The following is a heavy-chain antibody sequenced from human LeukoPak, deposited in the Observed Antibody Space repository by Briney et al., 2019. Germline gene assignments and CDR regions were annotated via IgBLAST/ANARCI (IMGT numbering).Heavy chain of an antibody. CDR1: EFTFSRHW. CDR2: IRQDGGEE. D-gene: IGHD2-2*01. J-gene: IGHJ5*02. Sequence: GGSLRLSCAASEFTFSRHWMSWVRQAPGKGLEWVASIRQDGGEEHHVDSVKGRFTISRDNAKNSLFLQMNSLRAEDTAVYYCARGGHCSSTSCVLFDPWGQGTLVTVSS. V-gene: IGHV3-7*01. CDR3: ARGGHCSSTSCVLFDP.